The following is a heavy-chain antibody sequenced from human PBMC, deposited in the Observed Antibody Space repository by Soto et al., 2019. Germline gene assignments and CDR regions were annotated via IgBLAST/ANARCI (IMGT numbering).Heavy chain of an antibody. J-gene: IGHJ6*02. CDR1: GGSISSYY. CDR3: ARDQVYCSSTSCQGGMDYYYGMDV. Sequence: PSETLSLTCTVSGGSISSYYWSWIRQPPGEGLEWIGYIYYSGSTNYNPSLKSRVTISVDTSKNQFSLKLSSVTAADTAVYYCARDQVYCSSTSCQGGMDYYYGMDVWGQGTTVTVSS. CDR2: IYYSGST. V-gene: IGHV4-59*01. D-gene: IGHD2-2*01.